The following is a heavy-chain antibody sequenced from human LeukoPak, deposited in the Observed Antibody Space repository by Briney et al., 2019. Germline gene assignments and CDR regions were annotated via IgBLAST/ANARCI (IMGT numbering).Heavy chain of an antibody. Sequence: SETLSLTCTVSGGSISRGGYYWGWIRQPPGKGLEWIGGIYYSGSTYYNPSLKSRVTISVDTSKNQFSLKLSSVTAADTAVYYCARRGEYSSGWFSYYFDYWGQGILVTVSS. CDR2: IYYSGST. V-gene: IGHV4-39*01. CDR3: ARRGEYSSGWFSYYFDY. D-gene: IGHD6-19*01. J-gene: IGHJ4*02. CDR1: GGSISRGGYY.